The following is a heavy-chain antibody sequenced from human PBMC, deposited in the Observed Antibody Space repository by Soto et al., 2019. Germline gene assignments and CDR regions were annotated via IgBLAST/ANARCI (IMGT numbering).Heavy chain of an antibody. Sequence: ASVQASCKASGYTFTSYCSIWVRQAPGQGLEWMGWISAYNGNTNYAQKLQGRVTMTTDTSTSTAYMELRSLRSDDTAVYYCARDRDHYYDFWSGSYNWFDPWGQGTLVTVSS. V-gene: IGHV1-18*01. CDR2: ISAYNGNT. CDR3: ARDRDHYYDFWSGSYNWFDP. CDR1: GYTFTSYC. J-gene: IGHJ5*02. D-gene: IGHD3-3*01.